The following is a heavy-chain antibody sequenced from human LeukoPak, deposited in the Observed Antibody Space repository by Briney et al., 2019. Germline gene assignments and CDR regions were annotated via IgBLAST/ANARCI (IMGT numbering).Heavy chain of an antibody. CDR2: IKSKTDGGTT. CDR3: TTDLWELLYYYGMDV. Sequence: GGSLRLSCAASGFTFSSYAMSWVRQAPGKGLEWVGRIKSKTDGGTTDYAAPVKGRFTISRDGSKNTPYLQMDSLKTEDTAVYYCTTDLWELLYYYGMDVWGQGTTVTVSS. D-gene: IGHD1-26*01. J-gene: IGHJ6*02. V-gene: IGHV3-15*01. CDR1: GFTFSSYA.